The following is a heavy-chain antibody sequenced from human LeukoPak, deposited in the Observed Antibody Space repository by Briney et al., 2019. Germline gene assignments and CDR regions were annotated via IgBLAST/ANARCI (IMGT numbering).Heavy chain of an antibody. CDR1: GYTFTSYD. V-gene: IGHV1-8*01. Sequence: GASVKVSCKASGYTFTSYDMNWVRQATGQGLEWMGWMNPNSGNTGYAQKFQGRVTMTRNTSISTAYMELGSLRSEDTAVYYCARGPAVRYFDWLYSARGDYWGQGTLVTVSS. D-gene: IGHD3-9*01. CDR3: ARGPAVRYFDWLYSARGDY. CDR2: MNPNSGNT. J-gene: IGHJ4*02.